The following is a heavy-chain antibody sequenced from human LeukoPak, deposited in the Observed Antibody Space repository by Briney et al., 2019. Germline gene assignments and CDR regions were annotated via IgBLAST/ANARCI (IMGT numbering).Heavy chain of an antibody. CDR3: ARGGSGSYYYYFYYMDV. CDR1: GFTFSSHA. V-gene: IGHV3-30*01. CDR2: ISYDGSNK. J-gene: IGHJ6*03. D-gene: IGHD3-10*01. Sequence: GGSLRLSCAASGFTFSSHAIHWVRQAPGKGLEWVSIISYDGSNKYYADSVKGRFTISRDNSENTLYLQINSLTTEDTAVYYCARGGSGSYYYYFYYMDVWGKGTTVTVSS.